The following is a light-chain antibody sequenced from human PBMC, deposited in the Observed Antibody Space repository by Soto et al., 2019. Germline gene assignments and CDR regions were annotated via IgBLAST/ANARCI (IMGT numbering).Light chain of an antibody. Sequence: EVLLTQSPGTLSLSPGERATLSCRASQSVDSSTLAWYQQKPGQAPRLLISGASKRATGTPDRFSGSGSGTDFTLTISRLEPEDFAVFYCQHFDDSLTFGGGTKVEIK. J-gene: IGKJ4*01. CDR3: QHFDDSLT. CDR1: QSVDSST. V-gene: IGKV3-20*01. CDR2: GAS.